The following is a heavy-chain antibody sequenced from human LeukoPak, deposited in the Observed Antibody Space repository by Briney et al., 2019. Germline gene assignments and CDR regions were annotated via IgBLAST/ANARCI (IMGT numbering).Heavy chain of an antibody. CDR2: INPNSGGT. Sequence: ASVKVSCKASGYTFTGYYMHWVRQAHEKGFEWLGWINPNSGGTNYAQKFQGRVTMTRDTSISTAYMELSRLRSDDTAVYYCARANYYDSSGSFDYWGQGTLVTVSS. V-gene: IGHV1-2*02. CDR3: ARANYYDSSGSFDY. J-gene: IGHJ4*02. D-gene: IGHD3-22*01. CDR1: GYTFTGYY.